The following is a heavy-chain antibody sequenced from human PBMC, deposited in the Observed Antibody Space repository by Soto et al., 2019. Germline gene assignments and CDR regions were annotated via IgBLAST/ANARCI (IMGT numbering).Heavy chain of an antibody. V-gene: IGHV3-21*01. Sequence: GGPLGLSCAASGFTLSRHSMNWFRQAPGKGLEWVSSITSSSSYINYADSVKGRFTISRDNAKTSLYLQMNSLRAEDTAVYYCAREPGVSSGWYVDYWGQGTLVTVSS. CDR3: AREPGVSSGWYVDY. D-gene: IGHD6-19*01. CDR1: GFTLSRHS. CDR2: ITSSSSYI. J-gene: IGHJ4*02.